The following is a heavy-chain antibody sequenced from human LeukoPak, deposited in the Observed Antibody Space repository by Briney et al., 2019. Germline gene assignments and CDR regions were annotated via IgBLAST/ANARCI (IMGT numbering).Heavy chain of an antibody. CDR3: AGGVGATPYYFDY. Sequence: SEALPLTCTVSGGSISSYYWSWIRQPPGKGLEWIGYIYTSGSTNYNPSLKSRVTISVDTSKNQFSLKLSSVTAADTAVYYCAGGVGATPYYFDYWGQGTLVTVSS. J-gene: IGHJ4*02. V-gene: IGHV4-4*09. CDR2: IYTSGST. D-gene: IGHD1-26*01. CDR1: GGSISSYY.